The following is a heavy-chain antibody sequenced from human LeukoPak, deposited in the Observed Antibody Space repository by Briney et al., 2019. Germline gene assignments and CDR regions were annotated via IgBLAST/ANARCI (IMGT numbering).Heavy chain of an antibody. J-gene: IGHJ4*02. D-gene: IGHD5-18*01. Sequence: ASVKVSCKASGGTFSSYAISWVRQAPGQGLEWMGIINPSGGSTSYAQKFQGRVTMTRDTSTSTVYMELSSLRSEDTAVYYCARDQVMHAHTAVDTHNSFDYWGQGTLVTVSS. CDR2: INPSGGST. CDR3: ARDQVMHAHTAVDTHNSFDY. V-gene: IGHV1-46*01. CDR1: GGTFSSYA.